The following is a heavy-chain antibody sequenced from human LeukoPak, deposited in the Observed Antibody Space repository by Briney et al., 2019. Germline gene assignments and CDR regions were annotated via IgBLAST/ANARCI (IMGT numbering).Heavy chain of an antibody. J-gene: IGHJ4*02. CDR1: GGSISRYY. V-gene: IGHV4-59*01. CDR2: IYYSGST. Sequence: PAETLSLTCTVAGGSISRYYWSWVRQPPGKGREWMGYIYYSGSTNYNPSLKSRVTISVDTSKNQFSLKLSSVTAADTAVYYCARGPRPFGYWGQGTLVTVSS. CDR3: ARGPRPFGY.